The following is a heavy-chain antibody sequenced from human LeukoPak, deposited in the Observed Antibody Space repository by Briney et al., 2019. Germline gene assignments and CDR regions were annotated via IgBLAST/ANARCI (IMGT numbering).Heavy chain of an antibody. J-gene: IGHJ4*02. CDR1: GFTFSSYW. CDR3: ARDSNYDFWSGPSYYFDY. CDR2: IKQDGSEK. Sequence: GGSLRLSCAASGFTFSSYWMSWVRQAPGKGLDWVANIKQDGSEKYYVDSVKGRFTISRDNAKNSLYLQMNSLRAEDTAVYYCARDSNYDFWSGPSYYFDYWGQGTLVTVSS. V-gene: IGHV3-7*01. D-gene: IGHD3-3*01.